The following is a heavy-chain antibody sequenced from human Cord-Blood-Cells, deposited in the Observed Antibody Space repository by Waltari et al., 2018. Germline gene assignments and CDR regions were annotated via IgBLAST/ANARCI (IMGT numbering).Heavy chain of an antibody. J-gene: IGHJ4*02. Sequence: QVTLRESGPALVKPTQTLTLTCTFSGFSLSTSGMCVSWIRQPPGKALEWLARIDWDDDKYYSTSLKTRLTISKDTSKNQVVLTMTNMDPVDTATYYCAWTITGSLPFDYWGQGTLVTVSS. CDR3: AWTITGSLPFDY. D-gene: IGHD1-20*01. CDR2: IDWDDDK. CDR1: GFSLSTSGMC. V-gene: IGHV2-70*15.